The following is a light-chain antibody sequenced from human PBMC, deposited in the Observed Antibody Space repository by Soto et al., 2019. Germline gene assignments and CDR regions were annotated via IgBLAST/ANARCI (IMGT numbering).Light chain of an antibody. J-gene: IGKJ2*01. Sequence: EIVLTQSPATLSLSAGDRATLSCRASQNVGTYLAWYQQRPGQAPRLLIYGASNRATGIPARFSGSGSRTDFTLTITILEPEDFAVYFCQHRHTWPPDATFGPGTRLEIK. V-gene: IGKV3-11*01. CDR3: QHRHTWPPDAT. CDR1: QNVGTY. CDR2: GAS.